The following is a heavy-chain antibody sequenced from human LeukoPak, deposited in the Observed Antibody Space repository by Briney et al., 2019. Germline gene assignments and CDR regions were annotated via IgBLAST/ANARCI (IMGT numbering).Heavy chain of an antibody. V-gene: IGHV4-39*07. Sequence: PSETLSLTCIVFGGSISNNNYYCGWIRQPPGKGLEWIGSLYYSGRPYYNPSLKSRVSISVDTSKNQFSLKVNSVTAADTAVYYCASGDFDCWGQGTLVTVFS. CDR2: LYYSGRP. CDR3: ASGDFDC. J-gene: IGHJ4*02. CDR1: GGSISNNNYY.